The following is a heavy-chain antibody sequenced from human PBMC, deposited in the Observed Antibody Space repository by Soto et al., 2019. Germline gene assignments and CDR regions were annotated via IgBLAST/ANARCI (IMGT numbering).Heavy chain of an antibody. CDR2: VHISGHS. CDR3: ARVRQGCSANNCYFDP. V-gene: IGHV4-4*02. D-gene: IGHD1-1*01. Sequence: SETVSLTCTLSGGSVRAPDWWNWVRQSPDKGLEWIAEVHISGHSNYNPSLRSRVSVSIDSSKNQFYLNLNSVTAADTAIYYCARVRQGCSANNCYFDPWGQGTPVTVSS. CDR1: GGSVRAPDW. J-gene: IGHJ5*01.